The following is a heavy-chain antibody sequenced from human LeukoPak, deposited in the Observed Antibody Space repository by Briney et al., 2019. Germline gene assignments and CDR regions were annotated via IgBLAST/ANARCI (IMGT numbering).Heavy chain of an antibody. Sequence: GGSLRLSCGASGFRFSNHWLHWVRQAPGKGLLWVARINTDGSLTNYADSVKGRFTISRDNAKNSLYLQMNSLRAEDTAVYYCARDRNTDFWSGYYTNYFDYWGQGTLVTVSS. CDR1: GFRFSNHW. CDR2: INTDGSLT. CDR3: ARDRNTDFWSGYYTNYFDY. J-gene: IGHJ4*02. D-gene: IGHD3-3*01. V-gene: IGHV3-74*01.